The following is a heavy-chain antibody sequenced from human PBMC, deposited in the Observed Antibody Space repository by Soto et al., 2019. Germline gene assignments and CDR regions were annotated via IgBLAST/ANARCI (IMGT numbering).Heavy chain of an antibody. CDR2: ISGSGGST. J-gene: IGHJ5*02. CDR1: GFTFSSYA. V-gene: IGHV3-23*01. CDR3: AKDAFAVTTFRSYRFAP. D-gene: IGHD4-17*01. Sequence: PGGSLRLSCAASGFTFSSYAMSWVRQAPGKGLEWVSAISGSGGSTYYADSVKGRFTISRDNSKNTLYLQMNSLRAEDTAVYYCAKDAFAVTTFRSYRFAPWGQGTLVTVSS.